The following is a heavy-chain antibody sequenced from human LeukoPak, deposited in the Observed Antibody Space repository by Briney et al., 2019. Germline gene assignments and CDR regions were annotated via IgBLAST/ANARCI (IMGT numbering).Heavy chain of an antibody. Sequence: QTGGSLTLSCAAPGFTFSGSAIHWVRQCSGKGREWGGQIDKKDKGYATATAYAASVKGRFTISRDDSINTAYLQMKSLKTEDTALYYCTRDSGTYNWFDPWGQGTLVTVSS. CDR2: IDKKDKGYATAT. D-gene: IGHD1-26*01. J-gene: IGHJ5*02. V-gene: IGHV3-73*01. CDR3: TRDSGTYNWFDP. CDR1: GFTFSGSA.